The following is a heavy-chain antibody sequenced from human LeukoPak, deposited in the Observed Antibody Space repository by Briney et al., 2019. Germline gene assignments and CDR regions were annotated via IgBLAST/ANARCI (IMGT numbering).Heavy chain of an antibody. CDR2: IYTSGST. D-gene: IGHD6-19*01. CDR1: GGCISSYY. Sequence: SETLSLTCTVSGGCISSYYWSWIRQPAGKGLEWIGRIYTSGSTNYNPSLKSRVTISVDTSKNQFSLKLSSVTAADTAVYYCARYSGQWLATYYFDYWGQGTLVTVSS. CDR3: ARYSGQWLATYYFDY. V-gene: IGHV4-4*07. J-gene: IGHJ4*02.